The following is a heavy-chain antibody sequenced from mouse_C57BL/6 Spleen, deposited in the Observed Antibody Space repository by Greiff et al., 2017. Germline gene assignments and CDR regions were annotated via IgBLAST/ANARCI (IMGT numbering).Heavy chain of an antibody. Sequence: QVQLQQSGAELVRPGTSVKVSCKASGYAFTNYLIEWVKQRPGQGLEWIGVINPGSGGTNYNEKFKGKATLTADKSSSTAYMQLSSLTSEDSAVYFCARSDYEACAYWGQGTLVTVSA. V-gene: IGHV1-54*01. CDR2: INPGSGGT. J-gene: IGHJ3*01. D-gene: IGHD2-4*01. CDR1: GYAFTNYL. CDR3: ARSDYEACAY.